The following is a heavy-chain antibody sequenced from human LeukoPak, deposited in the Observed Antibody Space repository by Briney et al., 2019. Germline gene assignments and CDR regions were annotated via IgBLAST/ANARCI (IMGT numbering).Heavy chain of an antibody. CDR1: GYTLTGYY. V-gene: IGHV7-4-1*02. J-gene: IGHJ4*02. CDR3: ARGGYYDSSGYYYWSYFDY. D-gene: IGHD3-22*01. CDR2: INTNTGNP. Sequence: AASVKVSCKASGYTLTGYYIHWVRQAPGQGLEWMGWINTNTGNPTYAQGFTGRFVFSLDTSVSTAYLQISSLKAEDTAVYYCARGGYYDSSGYYYWSYFDYWGQGTLVTVSS.